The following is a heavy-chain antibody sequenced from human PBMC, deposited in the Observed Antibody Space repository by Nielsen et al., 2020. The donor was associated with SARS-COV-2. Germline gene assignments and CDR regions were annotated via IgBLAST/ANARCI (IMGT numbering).Heavy chain of an antibody. D-gene: IGHD4-17*01. V-gene: IGHV3-73*01. CDR3: SGQTPTVTTTPKSGYYYFMDV. CDR1: GFTFSGSI. Sequence: GESLKISCAASGFTFSGSIIHWVRRASGKGLEWVARIRSKTHNYATAYAASVKGRFTISRDDSKNTAYLQMSSLTAEDTAIYYCSGQTPTVTTTPKSGYYYFMDVWGQGTTVTVSS. CDR2: IRSKTHNYAT. J-gene: IGHJ6*02.